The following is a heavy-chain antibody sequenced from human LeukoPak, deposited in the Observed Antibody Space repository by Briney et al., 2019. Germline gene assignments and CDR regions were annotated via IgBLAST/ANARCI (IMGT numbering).Heavy chain of an antibody. CDR2: INPNSGGT. CDR3: ARVVDVTVVRGVSYYFDY. D-gene: IGHD3-10*01. V-gene: IGHV1-2*02. CDR1: GYTFTGYY. Sequence: GASVKVSCKASGYTFTGYYMHWVRQAPGQGLEWMGWINPNSGGTNYAQKFQGRVTMTRDTSISTAYMELSRLRSDDTAVYYCARVVDVTVVRGVSYYFDYWGQGTLVTVSS. J-gene: IGHJ4*02.